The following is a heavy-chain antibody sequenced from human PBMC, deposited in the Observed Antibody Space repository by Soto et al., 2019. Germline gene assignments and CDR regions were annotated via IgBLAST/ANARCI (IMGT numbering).Heavy chain of an antibody. J-gene: IGHJ6*02. Sequence: PGGSLRLSCAASGFTFSSYAMHWVRQAPGKGLEWVAVISYDGSNKYYADSVKGRFTISRDNSKNTLYLQMNSLRAEDTAVYYCAREVVPAAPPEYYYYYCGMDVWGQGTRVTVS. D-gene: IGHD2-2*01. CDR1: GFTFSSYA. CDR3: AREVVPAAPPEYYYYYCGMDV. V-gene: IGHV3-30-3*01. CDR2: ISYDGSNK.